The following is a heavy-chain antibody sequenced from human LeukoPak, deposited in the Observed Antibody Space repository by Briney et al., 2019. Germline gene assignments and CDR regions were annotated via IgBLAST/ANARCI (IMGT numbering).Heavy chain of an antibody. V-gene: IGHV4-59*01. J-gene: IGHJ4*02. CDR3: AGGHYPLEY. CDR2: LYPSGST. Sequence: PSETLSLTCSVSGGSINSGYWSWIRQPPGKGLEWIGLLYPSGSTNYNPSLMSRVTISVDTSRTQFSLKLSSMTAADTAVYYCAGGHYPLEYWGQGTLVTVSS. D-gene: IGHD1-26*01. CDR1: GGSINSGY.